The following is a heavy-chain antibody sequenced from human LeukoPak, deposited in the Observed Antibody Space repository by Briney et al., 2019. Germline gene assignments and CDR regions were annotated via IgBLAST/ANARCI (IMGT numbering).Heavy chain of an antibody. J-gene: IGHJ5*02. CDR1: GFTVSNNY. D-gene: IGHD4/OR15-4a*01. CDR2: IYSGGDT. V-gene: IGHV3-66*01. CDR3: ARDPPAVRTNTYA. Sequence: GGSLRFSCAASGFTVSNNYMNWVRQAPGKGLEWVSLIYSGGDTHYADSVKGRFTISRDSSKNTLYLQMNSLRAEDTAVYYCARDPPAVRTNTYAWGQGTLVTVSS.